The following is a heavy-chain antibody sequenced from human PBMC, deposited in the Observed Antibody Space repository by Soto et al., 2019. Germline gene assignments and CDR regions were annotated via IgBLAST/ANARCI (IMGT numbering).Heavy chain of an antibody. CDR2: FDPEDGET. J-gene: IGHJ6*02. V-gene: IGHV1-24*01. Sequence: ASVKVSCKVSGYTLTELSMHWVRQAPGKGLEWMGGFDPEDGETIYAQKFQGRVTMTEDTSTDTAYMELSSLRSEDTAVYYWATTLAARLSYYYYGMDVWGQGTTVTVSS. D-gene: IGHD6-6*01. CDR3: ATTLAARLSYYYYGMDV. CDR1: GYTLTELS.